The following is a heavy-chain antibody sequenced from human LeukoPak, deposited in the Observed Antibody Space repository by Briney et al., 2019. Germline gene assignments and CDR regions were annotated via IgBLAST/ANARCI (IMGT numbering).Heavy chain of an antibody. V-gene: IGHV1-18*01. CDR3: ARDTYFYSSSWFLDY. Sequence: GASVTVSCTASGYTFTDYGITWVRQAPGQGLEWMGWISTHNGNTNYAQRLQDRVTMTTDTSTSIAYMELRSLRSDDSAVYYCARDTYFYSSSWFLDYWGQGTLVTVSS. CDR1: GYTFTDYG. CDR2: ISTHNGNT. D-gene: IGHD6-13*01. J-gene: IGHJ4*02.